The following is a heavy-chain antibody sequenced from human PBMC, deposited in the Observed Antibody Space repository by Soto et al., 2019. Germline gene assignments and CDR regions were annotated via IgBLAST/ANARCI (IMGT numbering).Heavy chain of an antibody. V-gene: IGHV4-34*01. CDR3: ARTNSSSWSPFEY. CDR1: GGSFSGYY. J-gene: IGHJ4*02. D-gene: IGHD6-13*01. CDR2: DNHSGST. Sequence: QVQLQQWGAGLLKPSETLSLTCAVYGGSFSGYYWSWIRQPPGKGLEWIGEDNHSGSTNYNPSLKSRVTISVNTSKNQFSLKLSSVTAAGTAVYYCARTNSSSWSPFEYWGQGTLVTVSS.